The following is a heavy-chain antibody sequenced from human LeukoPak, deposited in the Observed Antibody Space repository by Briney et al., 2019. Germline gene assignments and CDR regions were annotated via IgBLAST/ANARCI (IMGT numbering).Heavy chain of an antibody. CDR1: GFTFSSCG. J-gene: IGHJ4*02. CDR3: AKETDSSSWSDFDY. D-gene: IGHD6-13*01. V-gene: IGHV3-30*18. CDR2: ISYDGSNK. Sequence: PGGSLRLSCAASGFTFSSCGMHWVRQAPGKGLEWVGVISYDGSNKYYADSVKGRFTISRDNSKNTMYLQMNSLRAEDTAVYYCAKETDSSSWSDFDYWGQGTLVTVSS.